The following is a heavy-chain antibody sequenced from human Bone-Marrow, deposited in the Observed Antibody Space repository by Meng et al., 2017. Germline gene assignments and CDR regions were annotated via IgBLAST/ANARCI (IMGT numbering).Heavy chain of an antibody. V-gene: IGHV1-69*05. D-gene: IGHD3-9*01. J-gene: IGHJ4*02. CDR1: GGTFSSYA. CDR3: AITEVPKYDILTGYSVG. CDR2: IIPIFGTA. Sequence: SVKVSCKASGGTFSSYAISWVRQAPGQGLEWMGGIIPIFGTANYAQKFQGRVTITTDESTSTAYMELSSLRSEDTAVYYCAITEVPKYDILTGYSVGWGQGTLVTVSS.